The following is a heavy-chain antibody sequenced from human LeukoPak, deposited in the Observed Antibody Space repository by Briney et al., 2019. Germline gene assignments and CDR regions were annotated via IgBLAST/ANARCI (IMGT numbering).Heavy chain of an antibody. CDR3: ARVTDYDFWSGRQGGAFDL. CDR1: GGSITDHY. D-gene: IGHD3-3*01. Sequence: PSETLSLTCTVSGGSITDHYWGWIRQPPGKGLEWIGYIYYTVDTIDNPSLTSRLTMSLDQSKSQFSLKLTFVTAADTALYYCARVTDYDFWSGRQGGAFDLWGHGTLVTVSS. CDR2: IYYTVDT. V-gene: IGHV4-59*11. J-gene: IGHJ3*01.